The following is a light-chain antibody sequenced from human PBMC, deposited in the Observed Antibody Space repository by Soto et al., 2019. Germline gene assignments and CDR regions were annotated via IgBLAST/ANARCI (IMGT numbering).Light chain of an antibody. Sequence: IVVSLSPAILPLSPGDRATLSCRASQSVSSSYLAWYQHKPGQAPRLLIHGASSRVTGIPDRFSGSGSGTDFTLTITRLEPDDSAVYYCQQYKSLTFGGGTKVDI. CDR3: QQYKSLT. CDR2: GAS. CDR1: QSVSSSY. J-gene: IGKJ4*01. V-gene: IGKV3-20*01.